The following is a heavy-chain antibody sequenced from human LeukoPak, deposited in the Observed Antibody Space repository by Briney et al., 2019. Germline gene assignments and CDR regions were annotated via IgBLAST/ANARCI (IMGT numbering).Heavy chain of an antibody. V-gene: IGHV4-34*01. J-gene: IGHJ6*02. D-gene: IGHD2-2*01. CDR1: GGSFSDYF. CDR3: ARDVVVVPAAIHYGMDV. CDR2: INHSGRT. Sequence: PETLSLTCAVYGGSFSDYFWGWIRQPPGKGLEWIGEINHSGRTYYNPSLKSRVTISVDTSKNQFSLNLSSVTAADTAVYYCARDVVVVPAAIHYGMDVWGQGTTVTVSS.